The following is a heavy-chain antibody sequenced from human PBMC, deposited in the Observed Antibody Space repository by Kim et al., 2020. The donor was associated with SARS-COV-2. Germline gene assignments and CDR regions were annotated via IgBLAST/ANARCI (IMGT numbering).Heavy chain of an antibody. V-gene: IGHV3-15*01. CDR3: TTELVVVPAAIRTHNWFDP. D-gene: IGHD2-2*01. J-gene: IGHJ5*02. CDR1: GFTFSNAW. CDR2: IKSKTDGGTT. Sequence: GGSLRLSCAASGFTFSNAWMSWVRQAPGKGLEWVGRIKSKTDGGTTDYAAPVKGRFTISRDDSKNTLYLQMNSLKTEDTAVYYCTTELVVVPAAIRTHNWFDPWGQGTLVTVSS.